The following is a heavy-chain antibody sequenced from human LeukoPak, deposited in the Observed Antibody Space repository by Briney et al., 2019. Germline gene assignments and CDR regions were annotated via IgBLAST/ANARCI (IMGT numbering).Heavy chain of an antibody. CDR2: ISGSGGST. CDR3: ATLPSSGYYYPPLDY. D-gene: IGHD3-22*01. CDR1: GFTFSSYA. Sequence: GGSLRLSCATSGFTFSSYAMSWVRQAPGKGLEWVSAISGSGGSTYHADSVKGRFTISRDNSKNTLYLQMNSLRAEDTAVYYCATLPSSGYYYPPLDYWGQGTLVTVSS. V-gene: IGHV3-23*01. J-gene: IGHJ4*02.